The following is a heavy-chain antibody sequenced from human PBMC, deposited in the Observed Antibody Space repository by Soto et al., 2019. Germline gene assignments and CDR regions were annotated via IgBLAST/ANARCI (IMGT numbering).Heavy chain of an antibody. Sequence: PSETLSLTCAVSGGSVSSTNWWSWVRQSPGKGLEWIGDIYHIGSTNYNPSLRSRVTISVDTSKNQFSLKLSSVTAADTAVYYCAREYYYDSSGYLFDYWGQGTLITVSS. CDR2: IYHIGST. CDR3: AREYYYDSSGYLFDY. V-gene: IGHV4-4*02. CDR1: GGSVSSTNW. J-gene: IGHJ4*02. D-gene: IGHD3-22*01.